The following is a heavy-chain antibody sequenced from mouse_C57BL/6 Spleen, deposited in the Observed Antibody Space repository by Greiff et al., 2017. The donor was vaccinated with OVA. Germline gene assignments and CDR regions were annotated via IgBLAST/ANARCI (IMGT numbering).Heavy chain of an antibody. J-gene: IGHJ4*01. CDR3: ARGRGYDYDGRAMDY. V-gene: IGHV1-50*01. Sequence: QVQLQQPGAELVKPGASVKLSCKASGYTFTSYWMQWVKQRPGQGLVWIGEIDPSDSYTNYNQKFKGKATLTVDTSSSTAYMQLSSLTSEDSAVYYCARGRGYDYDGRAMDYWGQGTSVTVSS. D-gene: IGHD2-4*01. CDR1: GYTFTSYW. CDR2: IDPSDSYT.